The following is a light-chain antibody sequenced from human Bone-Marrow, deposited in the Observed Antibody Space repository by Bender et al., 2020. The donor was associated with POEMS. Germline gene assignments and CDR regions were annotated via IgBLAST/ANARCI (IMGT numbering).Light chain of an antibody. Sequence: QSALTQPPSASGSPGQSITISCTGTSTDVGSYNLVSWYQQYPGKAPKLIIYEGTQRPSGVSNRFSGSKSGTSASLAITGLQAEDEGDYYCQSYDNSLGGWVFGGGTKLTVL. CDR1: STDVGSYNL. CDR2: EGT. V-gene: IGLV2-14*02. CDR3: QSYDNSLGGWV. J-gene: IGLJ3*02.